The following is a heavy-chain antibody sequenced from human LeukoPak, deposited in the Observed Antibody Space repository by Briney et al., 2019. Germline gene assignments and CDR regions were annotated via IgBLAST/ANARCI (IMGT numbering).Heavy chain of an antibody. CDR3: ARQRVLISYYFDY. CDR2: ISSGNSNI. D-gene: IGHD3-10*01. V-gene: IGHV3-48*01. CDR1: GFTFSSYT. Sequence: GGSLRLSCAASGFTFSSYTMNWVRQAPGKGLEWVSYISSGNSNIYYADSVKGRFTISRDNAKNSLYLQMNSLRAEDTAVYYCARQRVLISYYFDYWGQGTLVTVSS. J-gene: IGHJ4*02.